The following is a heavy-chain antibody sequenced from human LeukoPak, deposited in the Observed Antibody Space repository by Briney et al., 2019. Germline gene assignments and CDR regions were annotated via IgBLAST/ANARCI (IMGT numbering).Heavy chain of an antibody. J-gene: IGHJ6*03. CDR1: GYTLTELS. Sequence: ASVTVSLQVSGYTLTELSMHWVRQPRGKGREGVGGFDPEDGETIYAQKFQGRVTMTEDTSTDTAYMELSSLRSEDTAVYYCATAGSTGTTDYYYYMDVWGKGTTVTISS. CDR3: ATAGSTGTTDYYYYMDV. V-gene: IGHV1-24*01. D-gene: IGHD1-1*01. CDR2: FDPEDGET.